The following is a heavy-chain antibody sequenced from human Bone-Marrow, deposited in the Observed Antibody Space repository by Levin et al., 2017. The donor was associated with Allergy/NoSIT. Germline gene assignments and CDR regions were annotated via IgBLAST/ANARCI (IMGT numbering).Heavy chain of an antibody. CDR1: GYTVSSYG. CDR3: ASGRVIVVPSVKSYYYMDV. Sequence: PGGSLRLSCKASGYTVSSYGISWVRQAPGQGLEWMGWISADNGNTNYAQKFQGRVTMTTDTSTSTAYMELRSLRSDDTAVYYCASGRVIVVPSVKSYYYMDVWGKGTTVSVSS. D-gene: IGHD2-2*01. CDR2: ISADNGNT. J-gene: IGHJ6*03. V-gene: IGHV1-18*01.